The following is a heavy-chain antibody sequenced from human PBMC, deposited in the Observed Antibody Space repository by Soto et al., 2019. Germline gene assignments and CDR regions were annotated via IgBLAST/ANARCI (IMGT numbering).Heavy chain of an antibody. Sequence: ASVKVSCKASGYTFTSYAMHWVRQAPGQRLEWMGWINAGNGNTKYSQKFQGRVTITRDTSASTAYMELSSLRSEDTAVYYCVKDRSDTWSFDYWGQGTLVTVSS. CDR2: INAGNGNT. V-gene: IGHV1-3*01. D-gene: IGHD2-8*02. CDR1: GYTFTSYA. J-gene: IGHJ4*02. CDR3: VKDRSDTWSFDY.